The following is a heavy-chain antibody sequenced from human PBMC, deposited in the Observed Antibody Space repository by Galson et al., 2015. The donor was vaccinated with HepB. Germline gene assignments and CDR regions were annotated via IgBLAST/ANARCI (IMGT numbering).Heavy chain of an antibody. CDR2: ISYDGSNK. J-gene: IGHJ3*02. Sequence: SLRLSCAASGFTFSSYGMHWVRQAPGKGLEWVVVISYDGSNKYYADSVKGRFTISRDNSKNTLYLQMNSLRAEDTAVYYCAILATYYYDSSGYFEDAFDIWGQGTMVTVSS. D-gene: IGHD3-22*01. CDR3: AILATYYYDSSGYFEDAFDI. V-gene: IGHV3-30*03. CDR1: GFTFSSYG.